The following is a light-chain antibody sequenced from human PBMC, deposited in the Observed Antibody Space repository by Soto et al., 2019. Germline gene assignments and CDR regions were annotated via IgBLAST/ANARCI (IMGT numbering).Light chain of an antibody. V-gene: IGKV3-15*01. CDR3: QQYNKWRPQYT. J-gene: IGKJ2*01. CDR1: QSISSD. Sequence: EIVMTQSPVTLSVSPGERATLSCRASQSISSDLAWYQQKPGQAPRLLIYGASTRATDIPARISGSGSGTDVTLTISSLQYEDFAVYYCQQYNKWRPQYTFGQGTKLDIK. CDR2: GAS.